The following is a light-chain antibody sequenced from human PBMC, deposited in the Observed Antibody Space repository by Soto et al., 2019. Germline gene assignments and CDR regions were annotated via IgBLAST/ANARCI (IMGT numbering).Light chain of an antibody. CDR1: QTISSW. CDR3: QHYNSYSDA. CDR2: TAS. V-gene: IGKV1-5*03. J-gene: IGKJ1*01. Sequence: DIQMTQSPSTLSGSVGDRVTITCRASQTISSWLAWYQQKPGKAPKLLIYTASTLQSGVPSRFSGSGSGTEFTLTISSLQPDDFATYYCQHYNSYSDAFGQGTKVDIK.